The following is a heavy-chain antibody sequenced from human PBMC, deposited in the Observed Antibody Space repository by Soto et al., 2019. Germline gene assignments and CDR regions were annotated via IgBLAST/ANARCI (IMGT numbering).Heavy chain of an antibody. Sequence: EVQLLESGGGLVQPGGSLRLSCAASGFTFSSYAMSWVRQAPGKGLEWVSAINGSGGSTYYADSVKGRFTISRDNSKNTLYLQMNSLRAEDTAVYYCAKDAITMVRGVIYYFDYWGQGTLVTVSS. CDR1: GFTFSSYA. D-gene: IGHD3-10*01. J-gene: IGHJ4*02. CDR3: AKDAITMVRGVIYYFDY. CDR2: INGSGGST. V-gene: IGHV3-23*01.